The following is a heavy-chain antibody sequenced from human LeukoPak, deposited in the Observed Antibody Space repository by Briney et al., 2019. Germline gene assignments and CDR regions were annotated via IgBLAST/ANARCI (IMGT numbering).Heavy chain of an antibody. Sequence: LSLTCTVSGGSISSYYWSWIRQAPGKGLEWVAVISYDGSNKYYADSVKGRFTISRDNSKNTLYLQMNSLRAEDTAVYYCAKEWSTSPDYWGQGTLVTVSS. V-gene: IGHV3-30*18. J-gene: IGHJ4*02. D-gene: IGHD2-8*01. CDR2: ISYDGSNK. CDR1: GGSISSYY. CDR3: AKEWSTSPDY.